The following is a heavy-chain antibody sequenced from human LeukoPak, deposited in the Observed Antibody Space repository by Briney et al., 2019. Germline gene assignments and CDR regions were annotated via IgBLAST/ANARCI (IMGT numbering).Heavy chain of an antibody. CDR1: GFTLSSFS. Sequence: GGSLRLSCAASGFTLSSFSMQWVPKSPGSGLEYVSAINYNGRPTDYADSVKGRFTISRDNSKNTLYLQMASLRDYDMGVYYCARDDGIAAAGDLDYWGQGTLVTVSS. D-gene: IGHD6-13*01. CDR2: INYNGRPT. J-gene: IGHJ4*02. V-gene: IGHV3-64*02. CDR3: ARDDGIAAAGDLDY.